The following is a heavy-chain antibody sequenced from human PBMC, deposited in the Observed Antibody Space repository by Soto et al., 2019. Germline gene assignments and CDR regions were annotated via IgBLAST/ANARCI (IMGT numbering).Heavy chain of an antibody. Sequence: QLQLQESGPGLVKPSETLSLTCTVSGGSIRSSNYYWGWIRQPPGKGLEWIGSIYYSGSTYYNPSLKSRVTISVDTSKNQFSLKLSSVTAADTAVYYCARTTGEYFQHWGQGTLVTVSS. J-gene: IGHJ1*01. CDR3: ARTTGEYFQH. CDR2: IYYSGST. V-gene: IGHV4-39*01. D-gene: IGHD4-17*01. CDR1: GGSIRSSNYY.